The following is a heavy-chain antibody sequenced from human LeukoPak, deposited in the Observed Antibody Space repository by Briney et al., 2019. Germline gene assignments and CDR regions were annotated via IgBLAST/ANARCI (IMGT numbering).Heavy chain of an antibody. CDR1: GYSFTSYW. CDR2: IYPGDSDT. J-gene: IGHJ3*02. D-gene: IGHD5-18*01. V-gene: IGHV5-51*01. CDR3: ARAQLWFRSDAFDI. Sequence: GESLKISCKGSGYSFTSYWVAWVRQMPRKGLEWMGIIYPGDSDTRYSPSFQGQVTISADKSISTAYLQWSSLKASDTAMYYCARAQLWFRSDAFDIWGQGTMVTVSS.